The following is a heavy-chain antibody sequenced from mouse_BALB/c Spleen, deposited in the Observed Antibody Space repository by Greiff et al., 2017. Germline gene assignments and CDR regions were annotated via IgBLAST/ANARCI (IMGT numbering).Heavy chain of an antibody. D-gene: IGHD2-10*02. CDR2: ISSGSSTI. Sequence: EVKPVESGGGLVQPGGSRKLSCAASGFTFSSFGMHWVRQAPEKGLEWVAYISSGSSTIYYADTVKGRFTISRDNPKNTLFLQMTSLRSEDTAMYYCARRYGNYGYFDVWGAGTTVTVSS. J-gene: IGHJ1*01. CDR3: ARRYGNYGYFDV. V-gene: IGHV5-17*02. CDR1: GFTFSSFG.